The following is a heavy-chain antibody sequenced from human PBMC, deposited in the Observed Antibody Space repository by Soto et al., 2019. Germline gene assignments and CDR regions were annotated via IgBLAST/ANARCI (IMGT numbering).Heavy chain of an antibody. CDR1: GGSISSYY. CDR2: IYYSGSP. J-gene: IGHJ4*02. D-gene: IGHD3-16*01. V-gene: IGHV4-59*08. CDR3: ASRWGPVFDY. Sequence: QVQLQESGPGLVKPSETLSLTCTVSGGSISSYYWSWIRQPPGKGLEWIGSIYYSGSPNHTPSLTCPVTISLAPSKTPFSLTLSSVTAADTAVYYCASRWGPVFDYWGQGTLVTVSS.